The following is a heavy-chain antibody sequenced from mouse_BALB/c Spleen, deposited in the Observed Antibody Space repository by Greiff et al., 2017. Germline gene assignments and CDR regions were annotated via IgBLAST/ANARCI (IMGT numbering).Heavy chain of an antibody. Sequence: EVMLVESGGGLVQPGGSLKLSCAASGFTFSSYTMSWVRQTPEKRLEWVAYISNGGGSTYYPDTVKGRFTISRDNAKNTLYLQMSSLKSEDTAMYYCARDRYDVRAYYAMDYWGQGTSVTVSS. D-gene: IGHD2-14*01. V-gene: IGHV5-12-2*01. J-gene: IGHJ4*01. CDR2: ISNGGGST. CDR1: GFTFSSYT. CDR3: ARDRYDVRAYYAMDY.